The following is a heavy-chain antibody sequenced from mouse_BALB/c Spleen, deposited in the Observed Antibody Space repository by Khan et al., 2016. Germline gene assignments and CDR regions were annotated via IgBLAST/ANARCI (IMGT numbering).Heavy chain of an antibody. V-gene: IGHV2-6*02. Sequence: QVQLKESGPGLVAPSQSLSITCTVSGFSLTSYGVHWVRQPPGKGLEWLVVIWSDGSTTYNSALKSSLSISKDNSKSQVVLKMNSLQTDDTAIYYCARRDDGGGAMDYWGQGTSVTVSS. J-gene: IGHJ4*01. CDR3: ARRDDGGGAMDY. D-gene: IGHD2-3*01. CDR2: IWSDGST. CDR1: GFSLTSYG.